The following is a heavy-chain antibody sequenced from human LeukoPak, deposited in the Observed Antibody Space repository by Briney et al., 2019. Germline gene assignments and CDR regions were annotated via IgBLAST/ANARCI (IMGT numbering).Heavy chain of an antibody. V-gene: IGHV3-30*03. J-gene: IGHJ5*02. CDR2: ISYDGSNK. CDR3: ARDLGEYYDTSDNWFDP. D-gene: IGHD3-22*01. Sequence: GGSLRLSCAASGFTFSNAWMSWVRQAPGKGLEWVAVISYDGSNKYYADSVKGRFTISRDNAKNTLYLQMNSLRAEDTAVYYCARDLGEYYDTSDNWFDPWGQGTLVTVSS. CDR1: GFTFSNAW.